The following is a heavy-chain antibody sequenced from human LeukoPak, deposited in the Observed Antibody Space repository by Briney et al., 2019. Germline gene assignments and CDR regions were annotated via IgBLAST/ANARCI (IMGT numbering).Heavy chain of an antibody. J-gene: IGHJ6*02. Sequence: GASVKGSCKASVYTFTGYYMHCVRQAPGQGLEWMGWINPNSGGTNYAQKFQGRVTMTRDTSISTAYMELSRLRSDDTAVYYCASTTPYCTNGVCYMGMDVWGQGTTVTVSS. D-gene: IGHD2-8*01. CDR1: VYTFTGYY. CDR2: INPNSGGT. CDR3: ASTTPYCTNGVCYMGMDV. V-gene: IGHV1-2*02.